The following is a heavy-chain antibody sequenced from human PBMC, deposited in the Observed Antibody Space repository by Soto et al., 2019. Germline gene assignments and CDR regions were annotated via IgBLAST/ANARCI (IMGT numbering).Heavy chain of an antibody. J-gene: IGHJ4*02. Sequence: SVKVSCKASGGTFSSYAISWVRQAPGQGLEWMGGIIPIFGTANYAQKFQGRVTITADESTSTAYMELSSLRSEDTAVYYCARSGSYYIYFDYWGQGTLVTVSS. CDR1: GGTFSSYA. CDR2: IIPIFGTA. CDR3: ARSGSYYIYFDY. V-gene: IGHV1-69*13. D-gene: IGHD3-10*01.